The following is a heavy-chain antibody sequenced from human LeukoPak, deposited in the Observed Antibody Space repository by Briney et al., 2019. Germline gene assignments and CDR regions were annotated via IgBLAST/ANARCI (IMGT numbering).Heavy chain of an antibody. J-gene: IGHJ4*02. CDR3: AKDHLPGIVVADRDY. Sequence: GGSLRLSCAASGFTFSNYWMHWVRQAPGKGLVWVSRINSDGSSTSYVDSVKGRFTISRDNAKNTLYLQINSLRAEDTAVYYCAKDHLPGIVVADRDYWGQGTLVTVSS. CDR2: INSDGSST. CDR1: GFTFSNYW. V-gene: IGHV3-74*01. D-gene: IGHD6-19*01.